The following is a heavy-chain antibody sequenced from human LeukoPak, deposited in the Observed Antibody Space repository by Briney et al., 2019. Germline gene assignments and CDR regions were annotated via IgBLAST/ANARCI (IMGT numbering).Heavy chain of an antibody. D-gene: IGHD3-22*01. Sequence: PSETLSLTCTVSGYSIGSDYYWCWIRQTPGKGLEWIGSVYHSGTTYHNPSLKSPVTMSVDPSKNQFSLKLSSVTAPDTAVYYCARHQIYYEESSFYNWVDPWGQGTLVTVSS. CDR2: VYHSGTT. J-gene: IGHJ5*02. V-gene: IGHV4-38-2*02. CDR1: GYSIGSDYY. CDR3: ARHQIYYEESSFYNWVDP.